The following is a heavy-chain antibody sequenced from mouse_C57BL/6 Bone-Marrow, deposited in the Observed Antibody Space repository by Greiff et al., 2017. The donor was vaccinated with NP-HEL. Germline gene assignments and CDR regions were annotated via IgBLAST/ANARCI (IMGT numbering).Heavy chain of an antibody. CDR3: ARDYSNYGWFAY. Sequence: EVKLQESGGGLVQPGGSLKLSCAASGFTFSDYYMYWVRQTPEKRLEWVAYISNGGGSTYYPDTVKGRFTISRDNAKNTLYLQMSRLKSEDTAMYYCARDYSNYGWFAYWGQGTLVTVSA. CDR1: GFTFSDYY. D-gene: IGHD2-5*01. V-gene: IGHV5-12*01. CDR2: ISNGGGST. J-gene: IGHJ3*01.